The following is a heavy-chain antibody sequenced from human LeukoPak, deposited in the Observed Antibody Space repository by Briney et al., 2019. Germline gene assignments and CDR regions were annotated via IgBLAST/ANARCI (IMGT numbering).Heavy chain of an antibody. V-gene: IGHV3-30*18. CDR1: GFTFSSYG. CDR2: ISYDGSNK. J-gene: IGHJ4*02. Sequence: PGRSLRLSCAASGFTFSSYGMHWVRQAPGKGLEWVAVISYDGSNKYYADSVKGRFTISRDNSKNTLYLQMNSLRAEDTAVYYCAKEGSSWLYYFDYWGQGTLVTVSS. D-gene: IGHD6-13*01. CDR3: AKEGSSWLYYFDY.